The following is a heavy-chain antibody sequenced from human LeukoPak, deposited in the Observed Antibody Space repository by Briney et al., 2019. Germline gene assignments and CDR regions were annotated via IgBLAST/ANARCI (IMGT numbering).Heavy chain of an antibody. D-gene: IGHD2-2*03. Sequence: GASVKVSCKASGGTFSSYAISWVRQAPGQGLQWMGGIIPIFGTANYAQKFQGRVMITADESTSTAYMELSSLRSEDTAVYYCARMDIVVVPAANGDYYYYGMDVWGQGTTVTVSS. V-gene: IGHV1-69*13. CDR1: GGTFSSYA. CDR2: IIPIFGTA. J-gene: IGHJ6*02. CDR3: ARMDIVVVPAANGDYYYYGMDV.